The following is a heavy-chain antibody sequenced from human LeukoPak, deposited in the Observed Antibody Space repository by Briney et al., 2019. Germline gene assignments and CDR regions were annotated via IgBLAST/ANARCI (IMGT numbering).Heavy chain of an antibody. D-gene: IGHD6-19*01. Sequence: ASVKVSFTTSGYTFTSYYMHWVRQAPGQGLEWVGIINPSGGSTSYAQKFQGRVTMTRDTSTSTVYMELSSLRSEDTAVYYCARGLPYSSGWYGGDYWGQGTLVTVSS. J-gene: IGHJ4*02. CDR2: INPSGGST. V-gene: IGHV1-46*01. CDR1: GYTFTSYY. CDR3: ARGLPYSSGWYGGDY.